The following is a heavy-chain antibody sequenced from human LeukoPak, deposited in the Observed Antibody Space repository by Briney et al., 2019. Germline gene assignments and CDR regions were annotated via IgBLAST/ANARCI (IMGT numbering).Heavy chain of an antibody. J-gene: IGHJ4*02. CDR3: ARDETYDYESNGYLDF. D-gene: IGHD3-22*01. CDR2: ISYDGNDK. CDR1: GFTFSSYG. V-gene: IGHV3-30*03. Sequence: GGSLRLSCAASGFTFSSYGMHWVRQAPGKGLEWVAVISYDGNDKYYADSVKGRFTISKDNSKNTLYLQMNSLRAEDTAIYYCARDETYDYESNGYLDFWGQGTVVTVSS.